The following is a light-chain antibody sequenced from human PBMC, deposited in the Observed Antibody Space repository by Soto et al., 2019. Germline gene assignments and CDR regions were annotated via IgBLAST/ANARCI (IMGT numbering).Light chain of an antibody. CDR3: QQYSTSPDWDQWA. Sequence: EIVLTQSPGTLSLSPGERATLSCRASQSVSSSNLAWYQQIPGQAPSLLLYGASNRATGIPDRFSGSGSRTDFTLTISMLEPVDLAVYYWQQYSTSPDWDQWAFGQATKV. V-gene: IGKV3-20*01. CDR2: GAS. CDR1: QSVSSSN. J-gene: IGKJ1*01.